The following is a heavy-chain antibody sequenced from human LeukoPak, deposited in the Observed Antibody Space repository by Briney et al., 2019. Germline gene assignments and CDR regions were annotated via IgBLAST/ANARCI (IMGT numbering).Heavy chain of an antibody. D-gene: IGHD6-13*01. J-gene: IGHJ5*02. CDR2: ISGSGGST. CDR3: AKGARIAAAFDP. Sequence: GGSLRLSCVASGLTFSNAWMSWVRQAPGKGLEWVSAISGSGGSTYSADSVKGWFTISRDNSKNTLFLQMNSLRAEDTAVYYCAKGARIAAAFDPWGQGTQVTVSS. CDR1: GLTFSNAW. V-gene: IGHV3-23*01.